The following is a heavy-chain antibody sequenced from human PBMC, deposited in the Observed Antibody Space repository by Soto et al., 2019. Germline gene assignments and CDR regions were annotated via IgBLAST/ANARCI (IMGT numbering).Heavy chain of an antibody. D-gene: IGHD3-10*01. J-gene: IGHJ6*02. CDR1: GYTFTSYG. Sequence: ASVKVSCKASGYTFTSYGISWVRQAPGQGLEWMGWISAYNGNTNYAQKLQGRVTMTTDTSTSTAYMELRSLRSDDTAVYYCVGYYYGSGRENPGYYGMDVWGQGTTVTVSS. CDR3: VGYYYGSGRENPGYYGMDV. CDR2: ISAYNGNT. V-gene: IGHV1-18*01.